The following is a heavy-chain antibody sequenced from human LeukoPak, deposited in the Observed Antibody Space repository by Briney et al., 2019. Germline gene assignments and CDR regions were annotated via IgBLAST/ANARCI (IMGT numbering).Heavy chain of an antibody. Sequence: GGSLKLSCAASGLAFSSYAMSWVRQAPGKGLEWVSCIRGSGATTFHADSVKGRFAISRDNSKNTLYLQMNSLRAEDTAVYYCARDSRDYQYYYYYYYMDVWGKGTTVTVSS. D-gene: IGHD4-11*01. CDR2: IRGSGATT. V-gene: IGHV3-23*01. J-gene: IGHJ6*03. CDR1: GLAFSSYA. CDR3: ARDSRDYQYYYYYYYMDV.